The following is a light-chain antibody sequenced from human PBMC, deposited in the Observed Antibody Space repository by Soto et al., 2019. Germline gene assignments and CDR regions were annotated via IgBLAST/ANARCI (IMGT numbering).Light chain of an antibody. CDR3: QQYESLPIT. CDR2: AAS. Sequence: AIRMTQSPSSLSASTGDRVTITCRASQGISSYLAWYQQKPGKAPKLLIYAASTLQSGVPSRFSGSGSGTDFTLTISCLQSEDFATYYCQQYESLPITFGGGTKVDIK. V-gene: IGKV1-8*01. J-gene: IGKJ4*01. CDR1: QGISSY.